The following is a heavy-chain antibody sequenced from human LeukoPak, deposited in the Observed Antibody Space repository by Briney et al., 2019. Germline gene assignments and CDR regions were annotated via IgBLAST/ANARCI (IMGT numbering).Heavy chain of an antibody. J-gene: IGHJ4*02. CDR2: ISHSGST. CDR3: ARQSCSSTSCYFSFGGAYEY. V-gene: IGHV4-39*01. D-gene: IGHD2-2*01. CDR1: GGSISTSHY. Sequence: SETLSLACTISGGSISTSHYWGWIRQAPGKGLEWIGSISHSGSTYYNPSLKSRISISVDTSKNQFSLQLSSVTAADTAVYYCARQSCSSTSCYFSFGGAYEYWGQGTLVTVSS.